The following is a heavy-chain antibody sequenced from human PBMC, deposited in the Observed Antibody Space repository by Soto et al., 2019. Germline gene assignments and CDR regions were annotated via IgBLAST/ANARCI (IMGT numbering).Heavy chain of an antibody. CDR2: INTNTGNP. D-gene: IGHD2-2*02. Sequence: ASVKVSCKASGYTFTSYAMNWVRQAPGQGLEWMGWINTNTGNPTYAQGFTGRFVFSLDTSVSTAYLQICSLKAEDTAVYYCAKDIVPLYGRDIVVVPAAIVYWGQGTLVTVSS. CDR1: GYTFTSYA. J-gene: IGHJ4*02. CDR3: AKDIVPLYGRDIVVVPAAIVY. V-gene: IGHV7-4-1*01.